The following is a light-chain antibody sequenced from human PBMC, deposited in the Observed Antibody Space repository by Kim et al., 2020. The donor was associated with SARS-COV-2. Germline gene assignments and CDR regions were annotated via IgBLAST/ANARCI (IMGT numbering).Light chain of an antibody. CDR2: RNN. J-gene: IGLJ3*02. CDR1: SSNIGSNY. V-gene: IGLV1-47*01. CDR3: AAWDDSLSGGV. Sequence: QSVLTQPPSASGTPGQRVTISCSGSSSNIGSNYVYWYQQHPGTAPKLLIYRNNQRPSGVPDRFSGSKSGTSASLAISGLRSEDEADYYCAAWDDSLSGGVFGGGTKVTVL.